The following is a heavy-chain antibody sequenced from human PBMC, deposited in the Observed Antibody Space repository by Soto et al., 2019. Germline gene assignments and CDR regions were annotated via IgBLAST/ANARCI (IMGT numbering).Heavy chain of an antibody. CDR3: ASAYYRRSYYYYGMDV. CDR2: INPSGGST. CDR1: GYTFTSYY. Sequence: ASVKVSCKASGYTFTSYYMHWVRQAPGQGLEWMGIINPSGGSTSYAQKFQGRVTMTRDTSTSTVYMELSSLRSEDTAVYYCASAYYRRSYYYYGMDVWGQGTTVTVSS. V-gene: IGHV1-46*01. D-gene: IGHD3-10*01. J-gene: IGHJ6*02.